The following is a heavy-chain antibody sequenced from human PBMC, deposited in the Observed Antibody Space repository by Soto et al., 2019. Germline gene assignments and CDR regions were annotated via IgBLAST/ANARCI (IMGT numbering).Heavy chain of an antibody. CDR2: IIPIFGTA. Sequence: GASVKVSCKASGGTFSSYAISWVRQAPGQGLEWMGGIIPIFGTANYARKFQGRVTITADESTSTAYMELSSLRSEDTAVYYCARGVVAVAVPYFDYWGQGTLVTVSS. V-gene: IGHV1-69*13. CDR3: ARGVVAVAVPYFDY. CDR1: GGTFSSYA. J-gene: IGHJ4*02. D-gene: IGHD6-19*01.